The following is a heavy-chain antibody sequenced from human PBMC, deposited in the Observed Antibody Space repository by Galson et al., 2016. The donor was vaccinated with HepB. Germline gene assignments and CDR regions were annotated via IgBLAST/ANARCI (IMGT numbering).Heavy chain of an antibody. CDR2: SYYSGST. CDR1: GGSVSSSSYY. CDR3: ARLSAPAGNY. V-gene: IGHV4-39*01. D-gene: IGHD6-19*01. Sequence: LTCTVSGGSVSSSSYYWGWIRQPPGKGLEWIGSSYYSGSTYYNPSLKSRVTISVDMSKNQFYLKVCSVTAADTAVYYCARLSAPAGNYWGQGTLVTVSS. J-gene: IGHJ4*02.